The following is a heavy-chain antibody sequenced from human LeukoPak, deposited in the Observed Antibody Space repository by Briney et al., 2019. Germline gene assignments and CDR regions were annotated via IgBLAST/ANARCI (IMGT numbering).Heavy chain of an antibody. CDR3: ASSLSGGS. D-gene: IGHD3-10*01. V-gene: IGHV3-21*01. J-gene: IGHJ4*02. CDR1: GFTFSSYW. Sequence: GGSLRLSCAASGFTFSSYWMSWDRQAPGKGLEWVSSISSSSSYIYYADSVKGRFTISRDNAKNSLYLQMNSLRAEDTAVYYCASSLSGGSWGQGTLVTVSS. CDR2: ISSSSSYI.